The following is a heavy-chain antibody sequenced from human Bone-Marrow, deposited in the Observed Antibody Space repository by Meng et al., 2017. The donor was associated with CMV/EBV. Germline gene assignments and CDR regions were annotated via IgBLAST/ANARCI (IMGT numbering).Heavy chain of an antibody. CDR3: ARGPSGSYFRPFDY. Sequence: QGQLVPYGAEVKKPGASVKVSCKASGYTFTSYGISWVRQAPGQGLEWVGWISAYNGDTNYAQKLQGRVTMTTDTSTNSAYMELRSLRSDDTAVYYCARGPSGSYFRPFDYWGQGTLVTVSS. CDR1: GYTFTSYG. D-gene: IGHD1-26*01. V-gene: IGHV1-18*01. J-gene: IGHJ4*02. CDR2: ISAYNGDT.